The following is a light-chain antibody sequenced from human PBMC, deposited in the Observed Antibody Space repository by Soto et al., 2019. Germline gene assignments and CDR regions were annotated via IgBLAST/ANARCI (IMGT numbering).Light chain of an antibody. CDR2: GDS. J-gene: IGLJ2*01. Sequence: QSVLTQPPSVSGAPGQRVIISCTGSSSTIGPGYAVHWYQQLPGTAPKLLIYGDSHRPSGVPDRFSGSKSGTSASLAITGLQAEDEADYYCQSYNRSLSASVVFGGGTKLTVL. V-gene: IGLV1-40*01. CDR3: QSYNRSLSASVV. CDR1: SSTIGPGYA.